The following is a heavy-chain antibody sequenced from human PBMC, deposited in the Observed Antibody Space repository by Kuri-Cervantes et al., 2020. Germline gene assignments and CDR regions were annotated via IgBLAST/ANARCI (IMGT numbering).Heavy chain of an antibody. CDR2: IYYSGST. J-gene: IGHJ4*02. Sequence: SETLSLTCTVSGGSISSYYWSWIRQPPGKGLEWIGYIYYSGSTYYNPSLKSRVTISVDTSKNQFSLKLSSVTAADTAVYYCAGEVTNRGYWGQGTLVTVSS. CDR3: AGEVTNRGY. V-gene: IGHV4-59*08. D-gene: IGHD3-10*01. CDR1: GGSISSYY.